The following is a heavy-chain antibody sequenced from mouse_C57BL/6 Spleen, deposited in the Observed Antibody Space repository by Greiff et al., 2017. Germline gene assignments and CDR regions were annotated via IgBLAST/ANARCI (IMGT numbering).Heavy chain of an antibody. CDR3: ARHYDYAWFAY. V-gene: IGHV1-53*01. CDR2: INPSNGGT. D-gene: IGHD2-4*01. J-gene: IGHJ3*01. Sequence: QVQLQQSGAELVKPGASVKLSCKASGYTFTEYTIHWVKQRPGQGLEWIGNINPSNGGTNYNEKFKSKATLTVDKSSSTAYMQLSSLTSEDSAVYYCARHYDYAWFAYWGQGTLVTVSA. CDR1: GYTFTEYT.